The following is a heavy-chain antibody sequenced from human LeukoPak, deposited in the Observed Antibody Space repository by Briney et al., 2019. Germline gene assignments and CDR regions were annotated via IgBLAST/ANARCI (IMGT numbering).Heavy chain of an antibody. Sequence: GGSLRLSCEASGFTFSHYEMNWVRQAPGKGLEWVSYISSSGYTIYYADSVKGRFTISRDNAKNSMYLQMNSLRDEDTAVYYCARGLAYCGGDCYRALDDWGQGTLVTVSS. CDR1: GFTFSHYE. CDR2: ISSSGYTI. CDR3: ARGLAYCGGDCYRALDD. V-gene: IGHV3-48*03. J-gene: IGHJ4*02. D-gene: IGHD2-21*02.